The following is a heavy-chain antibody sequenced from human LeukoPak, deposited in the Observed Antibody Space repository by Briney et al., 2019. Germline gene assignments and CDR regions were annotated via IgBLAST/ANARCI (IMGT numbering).Heavy chain of an antibody. CDR1: GGSFSGYY. CDR2: IDHSGST. Sequence: SETLSLTCAVYGGSFSGYYWSWIRQPPGKGLEWIGEIDHSGSTNYNPSLKSRVTISVDTSKNQFSLKLSSVTAADTAAYYCARAIISSGCSDYWGQGTLVTVSS. D-gene: IGHD6-19*01. J-gene: IGHJ4*02. V-gene: IGHV4-34*01. CDR3: ARAIISSGCSDY.